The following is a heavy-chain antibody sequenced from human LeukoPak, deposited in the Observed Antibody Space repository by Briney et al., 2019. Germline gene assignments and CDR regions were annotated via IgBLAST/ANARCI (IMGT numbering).Heavy chain of an antibody. CDR3: ASFSGGAGSSSLYYFDY. Sequence: GSSVKVSCKASGGTFSDYVITWVRQAPGQGLEWMGRIIPIFGTANYAQKFQGRVTITADKSTTTAYLELSSLRSEDTAVYYCASFSGGAGSSSLYYFDYWGQGTVVTVSS. D-gene: IGHD3-10*01. V-gene: IGHV1-69*06. J-gene: IGHJ4*02. CDR1: GGTFSDYV. CDR2: IIPIFGTA.